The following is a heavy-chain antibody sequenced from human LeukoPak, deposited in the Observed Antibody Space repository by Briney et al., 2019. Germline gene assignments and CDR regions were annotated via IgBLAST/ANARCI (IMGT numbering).Heavy chain of an antibody. CDR1: GFTFSSYA. J-gene: IGHJ4*02. CDR2: ISSNGGST. V-gene: IGHV3-64D*09. CDR3: ARSLTLYDRFDY. Sequence: GGSLRLSCSASGFTFSSYAMHWVRQAPGKGLEYVSAISSNGGSTYYADSVKGRFTISRDNSNNTLYLQMSSLRAEDTAVYYCARSLTLYDRFDYWGQGILVTVSS. D-gene: IGHD3-22*01.